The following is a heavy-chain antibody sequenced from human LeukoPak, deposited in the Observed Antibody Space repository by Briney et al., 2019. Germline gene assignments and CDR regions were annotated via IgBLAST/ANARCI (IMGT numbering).Heavy chain of an antibody. CDR2: INPSGGST. CDR1: GYTFTSYY. D-gene: IGHD3-16*01. Sequence: ASVKVSCKASGYTFTSYYMHWVRQAPGQGLEWMGIINPSGGSTSYAQKFQGRVTMTRDTSTSTVYMELSSLRSEDTAVYHCARDPGMGDYYYYYMDVWGKGTTVTVSS. CDR3: ARDPGMGDYYYYYMDV. V-gene: IGHV1-46*01. J-gene: IGHJ6*03.